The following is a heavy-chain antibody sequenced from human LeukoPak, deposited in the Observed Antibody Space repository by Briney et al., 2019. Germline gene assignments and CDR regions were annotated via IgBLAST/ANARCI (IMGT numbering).Heavy chain of an antibody. Sequence: GGSLRLSCAASGFTFSTYAMHWVRQAPGKGLEWVAVISYDGSNKYYADSVKGRFTISRDNSKNTLYLQMNSLRAEDTAVYYCARDVTAARRGYFDYWGQGTLVTVSS. CDR2: ISYDGSNK. J-gene: IGHJ4*02. CDR3: ARDVTAARRGYFDY. D-gene: IGHD6-6*01. V-gene: IGHV3-30-3*01. CDR1: GFTFSTYA.